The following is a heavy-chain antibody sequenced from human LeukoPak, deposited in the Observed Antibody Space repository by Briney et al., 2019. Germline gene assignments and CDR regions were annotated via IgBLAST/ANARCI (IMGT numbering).Heavy chain of an antibody. Sequence: SETLSLTCTVSGGSISSYYWSWIRQPPGKGLEWIGYIYYSGSTDYNPSLKSRVTISVDTSKNQFSLKLSSVTAADTAVYYCARSYYYGSGSPRPFYYYYGMDVWGQGTTVTVSS. J-gene: IGHJ6*02. V-gene: IGHV4-59*01. CDR3: ARSYYYGSGSPRPFYYYYGMDV. CDR2: IYYSGST. CDR1: GGSISSYY. D-gene: IGHD3-10*01.